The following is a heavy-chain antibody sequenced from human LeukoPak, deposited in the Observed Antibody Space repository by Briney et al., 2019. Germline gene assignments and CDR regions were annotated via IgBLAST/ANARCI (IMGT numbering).Heavy chain of an antibody. Sequence: GGSLRLSCAASGFTFSSYWMSWVRQAPGKGLEWVANIKQDGSEKYYVDSVKGRFTISRDNAKNSLHLQMNSLRAEDTAVYYCARNEPGIAVAAVDAFDIWGQGTMVTVSS. CDR2: IKQDGSEK. CDR1: GFTFSSYW. CDR3: ARNEPGIAVAAVDAFDI. D-gene: IGHD6-19*01. J-gene: IGHJ3*02. V-gene: IGHV3-7*01.